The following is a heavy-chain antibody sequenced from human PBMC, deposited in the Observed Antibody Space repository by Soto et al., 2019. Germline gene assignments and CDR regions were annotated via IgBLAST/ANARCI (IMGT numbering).Heavy chain of an antibody. V-gene: IGHV1-18*01. J-gene: IGHJ4*02. CDR2: ISAYNGNT. CDR1: GYTFTSNG. D-gene: IGHD6-13*01. Sequence: ASVKVSCKASGYTFTSNGISWVRQAPGQGLEWMGWISAYNGNTNYAQKLQGRVTMTTDTSTSTAYMELRSLRSDDTAVYYCAGDMRNYYSSSWYYFDYWGQGTLVTVSS. CDR3: AGDMRNYYSSSWYYFDY.